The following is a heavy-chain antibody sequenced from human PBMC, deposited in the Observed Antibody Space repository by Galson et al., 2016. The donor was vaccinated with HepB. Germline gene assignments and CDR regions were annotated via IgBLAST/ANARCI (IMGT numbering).Heavy chain of an antibody. CDR2: ISTSGSTV. D-gene: IGHD3-22*01. CDR1: GFTFSRYN. V-gene: IGHV3-48*03. J-gene: IGHJ4*02. Sequence: SLRLSCAGSGFTFSRYNMNWVRQAPGKGLEWLADISTSGSTVYYADSVKGRFTISRDNDKNSVYLQMDSLRDEDTAVYYCAREADFYDSTGYFSPFAYWGQGILVTVSS. CDR3: AREADFYDSTGYFSPFAY.